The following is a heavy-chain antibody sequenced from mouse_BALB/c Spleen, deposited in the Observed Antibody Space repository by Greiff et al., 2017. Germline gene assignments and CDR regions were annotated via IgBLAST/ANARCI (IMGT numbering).Heavy chain of an antibody. CDR1: GFTFSSYG. V-gene: IGHV5-6*02. J-gene: IGHJ2*01. Sequence: EVKLVESGGDLVKPGGSLKLSCAASGFTFSSYGMSWVRQTPDKRLEWVATISSGGSYTYYPDSVKGRFTFSRDNAKNTLYLQMSSLKSEDTAMYYCARQSGAGPDYWGQGTTLTVSS. CDR3: ARQSGAGPDY. CDR2: ISSGGSYT.